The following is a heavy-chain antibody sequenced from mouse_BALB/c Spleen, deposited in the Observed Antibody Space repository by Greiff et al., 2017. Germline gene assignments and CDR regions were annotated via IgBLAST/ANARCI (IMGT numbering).Heavy chain of an antibody. V-gene: IGHV1-66*01. Sequence: VQLQQSGPELVKPGASVKISCKASGYSFTSYYIHWVKQRPGQGLEWIGWIFPGGGNTKYNEKFKGKATLTADTSSSTAYMQLSSLTSEDSAVYFCAREVDGKGAMDYWGQGTSVTVSS. CDR2: IFPGGGNT. D-gene: IGHD2-1*01. J-gene: IGHJ4*01. CDR1: GYSFTSYY. CDR3: AREVDGKGAMDY.